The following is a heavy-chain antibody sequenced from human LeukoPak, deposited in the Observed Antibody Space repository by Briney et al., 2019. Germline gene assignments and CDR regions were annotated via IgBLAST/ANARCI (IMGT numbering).Heavy chain of an antibody. V-gene: IGHV1-18*01. CDR1: GYTFTSYG. J-gene: IGHJ4*02. CDR2: ISAYNGNT. D-gene: IGHD2-2*01. CDR3: ARDTDIVVVPAAPDY. Sequence: ASVKVSCKASGYTFTSYGISWVRQAPGQGLEWMGWISAYNGNTNYAQKLQGRVTMTTDTSTSTAYMELRSLRSDDTAVHYCARDTDIVVVPAAPDYWGQGTLVTVSS.